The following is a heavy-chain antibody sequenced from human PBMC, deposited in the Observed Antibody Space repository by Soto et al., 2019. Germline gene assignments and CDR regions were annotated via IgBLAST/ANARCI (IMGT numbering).Heavy chain of an antibody. CDR1: GFTFSDYY. J-gene: IGHJ2*01. D-gene: IGHD2-21*01. CDR2: ISSSGSYI. Sequence: QMQLVESGGDLVKPGGTMRLSCDASGFTFSDYYMSWIRQVPGQGLEWLSIISSSGSYIKYSDSMRGRLTVSRDNGKNSLYLQMHSLRVEDTAVYYCARLRVGVNWYFDLWGRGTMVPVSA. V-gene: IGHV3-11*06. CDR3: ARLRVGVNWYFDL.